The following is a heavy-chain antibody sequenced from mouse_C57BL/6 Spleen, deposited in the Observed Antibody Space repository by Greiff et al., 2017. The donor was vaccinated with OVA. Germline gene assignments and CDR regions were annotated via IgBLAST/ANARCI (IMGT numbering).Heavy chain of an antibody. CDR3: ARSHYYYGSSYGYFDV. CDR2: IHPNSGST. V-gene: IGHV1-64*01. Sequence: VQLQQPGAELVKPGASVKLSCKASGYTFTSYWMHWVKQRPGQGLEWIGMIHPNSGSTNYNEKFKSKATLTVDKSSSTAYMQLSSLTSEDSAVYYCARSHYYYGSSYGYFDVWGTGTTVTVSS. CDR1: GYTFTSYW. D-gene: IGHD1-1*01. J-gene: IGHJ1*03.